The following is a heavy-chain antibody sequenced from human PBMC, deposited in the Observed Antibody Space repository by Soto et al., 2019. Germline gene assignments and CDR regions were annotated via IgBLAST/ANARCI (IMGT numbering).Heavy chain of an antibody. V-gene: IGHV5-51*01. CDR3: ARHGSGSPPLYYYYGMDV. CDR1: GYSFTSYW. J-gene: IGHJ6*02. D-gene: IGHD3-10*01. CDR2: IYPGDSDT. Sequence: GESLKISCKGSGYSFTSYWIGWVRQMPGKGLEWMGIIYPGDSDTRYSPSFQGQVTISADKSISTAYLQWSSLKASDTAMYYFARHGSGSPPLYYYYGMDVWGQGTTVTVSS.